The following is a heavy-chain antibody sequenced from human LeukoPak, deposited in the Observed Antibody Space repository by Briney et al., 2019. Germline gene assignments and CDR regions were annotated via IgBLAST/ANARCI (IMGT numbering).Heavy chain of an antibody. Sequence: GGSLRLSCAASGFTFSSYSMNWVRQAPGKGLEWVSSISSSSSYIYYADSVKGRFTISRDNAKNSLYLQMNSLRAEDTAVYYCARWYSSSWGYYFDYWGQGTLVTVSS. CDR2: ISSSSSYI. D-gene: IGHD6-13*01. CDR1: GFTFSSYS. V-gene: IGHV3-21*01. J-gene: IGHJ4*02. CDR3: ARWYSSSWGYYFDY.